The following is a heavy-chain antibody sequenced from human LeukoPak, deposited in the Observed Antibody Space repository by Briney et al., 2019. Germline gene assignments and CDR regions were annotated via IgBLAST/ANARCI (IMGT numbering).Heavy chain of an antibody. CDR3: SRGLLQFWNGYTADVFDI. CDR1: GYTLPSYD. J-gene: IGHJ3*02. Sequence: SVTVSCLASGYTLPSYDINGVRPATAQGLAGMGRINTISGNKEYSQKFQGRLTITRNTSISTVYMELSSLRSEDAAVYHCSRGLLQFWNGYTADVFDIWGQGTMVTVSS. V-gene: IGHV1-8*01. D-gene: IGHD3-3*01. CDR2: INTISGNK.